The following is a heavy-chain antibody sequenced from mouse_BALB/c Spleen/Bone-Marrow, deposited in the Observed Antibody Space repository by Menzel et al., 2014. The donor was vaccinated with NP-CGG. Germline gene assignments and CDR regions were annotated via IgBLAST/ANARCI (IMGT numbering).Heavy chain of an antibody. D-gene: IGHD2-1*01. CDR1: GFTFSSFG. CDR3: ARGGNFAWFAY. V-gene: IGHV5-17*02. CDR2: ISSGSSTT. J-gene: IGHJ3*01. Sequence: EVKVEESGGGLVQPGGSRKLSCAASGFTFSSFGMHWVRQAPEKGLEWVAYISSGSSTTYYADTVKGRFTISRDNPKNTLFLQMTSLRSEDTAMYYCARGGNFAWFAYWGQGTLVTVSA.